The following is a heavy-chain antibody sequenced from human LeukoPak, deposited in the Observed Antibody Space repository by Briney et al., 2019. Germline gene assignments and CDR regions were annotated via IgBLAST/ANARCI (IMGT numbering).Heavy chain of an antibody. CDR3: ARGRYSYGLPFDY. CDR1: GFTFSSYD. Sequence: GGSLRLSCAASGFTFSSYDMSWVRQAPGKGLEWVSGINWNGGSTGYADSVKGRFTISRDNAKNSLYLQMNSLRAEDTALYYCARGRYSYGLPFDYWGQGTLVTVSS. D-gene: IGHD5-18*01. V-gene: IGHV3-20*04. CDR2: INWNGGST. J-gene: IGHJ4*02.